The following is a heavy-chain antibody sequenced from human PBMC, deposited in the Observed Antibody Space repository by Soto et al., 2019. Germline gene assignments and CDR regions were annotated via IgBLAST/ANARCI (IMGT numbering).Heavy chain of an antibody. CDR2: IYPGDSDT. D-gene: IGHD6-19*01. Sequence: PGESLKISCKGSGYSFTSYWIGWVRQMPGKGLEWMGIIYPGDSDTRYSPSFQGQVTISADKSISTAYLQWSSLKASDTAMYYCARDRRPGFFYSSGWDYYYYGMDVWGQGTLVTVSS. V-gene: IGHV5-51*01. CDR3: ARDRRPGFFYSSGWDYYYYGMDV. J-gene: IGHJ6*02. CDR1: GYSFTSYW.